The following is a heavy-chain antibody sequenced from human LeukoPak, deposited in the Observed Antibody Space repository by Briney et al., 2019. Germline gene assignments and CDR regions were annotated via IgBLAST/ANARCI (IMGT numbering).Heavy chain of an antibody. Sequence: PSETLSLTCTVSGGSISSYYWNRIRQPPGKGLEWIGYIYYNGSTNYNPSLKSRVTISVDTSKNQFSLKLSSVTAADTAVYYCAGRLWRRDGYNLSAFDIWGQGTMVTVSS. V-gene: IGHV4-59*01. CDR3: AGRLWRRDGYNLSAFDI. D-gene: IGHD5-24*01. CDR1: GGSISSYY. J-gene: IGHJ3*02. CDR2: IYYNGST.